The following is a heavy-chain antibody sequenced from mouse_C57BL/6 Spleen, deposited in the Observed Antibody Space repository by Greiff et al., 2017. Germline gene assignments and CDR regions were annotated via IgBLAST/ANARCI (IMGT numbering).Heavy chain of an antibody. CDR3: ARSYGSSGYFDV. D-gene: IGHD1-1*01. J-gene: IGHJ1*03. CDR2: ISYDGSN. CDR1: GYSITSGYY. V-gene: IGHV3-6*01. Sequence: EVKLQESGPGLVKPSQSLSLTCSVTGYSITSGYYWNWIRQFPGNKLEWMGYISYDGSNNYNPSLKNRISITRDTSKNQFFLKLNSVTTEDTATYYCARSYGSSGYFDVWGTGTTVTVSS.